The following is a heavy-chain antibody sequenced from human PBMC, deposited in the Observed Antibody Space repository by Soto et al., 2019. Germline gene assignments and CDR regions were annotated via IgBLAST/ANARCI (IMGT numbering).Heavy chain of an antibody. Sequence: PGGSLRLSCAASGFSVSNDYMSWVRQAPGKGLEWVSVIYSGGDTYYADSVKGRFTISRDNSKNTLHLQMNSLRAEDTAVYYCAGGGVRGVITRTRDYYGMDVWGQGTTVTVSS. CDR2: IYSGGDT. J-gene: IGHJ6*02. D-gene: IGHD3-10*01. CDR1: GFSVSNDY. V-gene: IGHV3-53*01. CDR3: AGGGVRGVITRTRDYYGMDV.